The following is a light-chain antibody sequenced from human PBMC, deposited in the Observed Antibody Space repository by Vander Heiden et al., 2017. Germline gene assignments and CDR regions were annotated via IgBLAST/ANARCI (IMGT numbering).Light chain of an antibody. J-gene: IGLJ2*01. CDR2: QDS. CDR3: QAWDSSTAV. CDR1: KVGDKY. V-gene: IGLV3-1*01. Sequence: SYELTQPPSVSVPPGQTASTTGSGNKVGDKYACWYQQKPGQSPVLVIYQDSNRPSGIPERFSGSNSGNTATLTISGTQAMDEADYYCQAWDSSTAVFGGGTKLTVL.